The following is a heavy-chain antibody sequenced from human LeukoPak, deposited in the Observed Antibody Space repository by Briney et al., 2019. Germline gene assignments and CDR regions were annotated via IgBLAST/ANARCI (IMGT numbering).Heavy chain of an antibody. CDR1: GYTFTSYD. CDR3: ARGRGRRTENVVDY. V-gene: IGHV1-8*01. D-gene: IGHD1-26*01. CDR2: MNPNSGNT. J-gene: IGHJ4*02. Sequence: ASVKVSCKASGYTFTSYDINWVRQATGQGLEWMGWMNPNSGNTGYAQKFQGRVTMTRNTSISTAYMELSSLRSEDTAVYYCARGRGRRTENVVDYWGQGTLVTVSS.